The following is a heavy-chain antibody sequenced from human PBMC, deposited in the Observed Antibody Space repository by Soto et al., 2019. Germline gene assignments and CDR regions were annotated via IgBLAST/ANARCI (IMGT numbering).Heavy chain of an antibody. Sequence: EVQLVESGGGLVQPGGSLRLSCAASGFTISSNYMTWVRQAPGKGLEYVSAISSNGGSTYYANSVKGRFTISRDNSKNALYLQLGSLRAEDMAVYYCARAVGWLYYWGQGTLVTVSS. V-gene: IGHV3-64*01. D-gene: IGHD6-19*01. CDR1: GFTISSNY. CDR2: ISSNGGST. CDR3: ARAVGWLYY. J-gene: IGHJ4*02.